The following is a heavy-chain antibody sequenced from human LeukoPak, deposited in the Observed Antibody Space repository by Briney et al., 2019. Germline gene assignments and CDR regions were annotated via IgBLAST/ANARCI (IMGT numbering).Heavy chain of an antibody. CDR3: ATGVATAFAY. CDR2: VNPDSGDS. Sequence: AAVKVSCKPSVYTFTDYYIHWVRQTPEQGVEWMAFVNPDSGDSYSAPKFQGRVTMTRDTSISTASMELNWLTSDDTAVYYCATGVATAFAYWGQGTLVTVSS. CDR1: VYTFTDYY. J-gene: IGHJ4*02. V-gene: IGHV1-2*02. D-gene: IGHD5-12*01.